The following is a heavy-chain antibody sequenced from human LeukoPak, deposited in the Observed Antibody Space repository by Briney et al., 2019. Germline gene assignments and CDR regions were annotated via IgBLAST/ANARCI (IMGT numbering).Heavy chain of an antibody. CDR3: ARESAPPYYDLCCFDY. D-gene: IGHD3-3*01. Sequence: GGSLRLSCAASGFTFSNYWMSWVRQAPGKGLEWVATIKQDGSEKYYVDSVKGRFTISRDNAKNSLYLQMNSLRAEDTAVYYCARESAPPYYDLCCFDYWGQGTLVTVSS. V-gene: IGHV3-7*01. CDR2: IKQDGSEK. CDR1: GFTFSNYW. J-gene: IGHJ4*02.